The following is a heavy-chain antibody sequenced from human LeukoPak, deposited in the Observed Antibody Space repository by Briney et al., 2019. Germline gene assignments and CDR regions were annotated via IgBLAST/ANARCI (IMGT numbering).Heavy chain of an antibody. J-gene: IGHJ4*02. D-gene: IGHD6-19*01. Sequence: SETLSLTCTVSGGSISSYYWSWIRQPPGKGLEWIGYIYYSGSTNYNPSLTSRVTISVDTSKNQFSLKLSSVTAADTAVYYCARGRIAVANKYYFDYWGQGTLVTVSS. CDR2: IYYSGST. CDR3: ARGRIAVANKYYFDY. V-gene: IGHV4-59*01. CDR1: GGSISSYY.